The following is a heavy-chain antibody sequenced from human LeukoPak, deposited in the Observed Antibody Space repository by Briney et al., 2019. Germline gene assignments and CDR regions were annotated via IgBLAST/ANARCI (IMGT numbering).Heavy chain of an antibody. J-gene: IGHJ3*02. V-gene: IGHV1-8*03. D-gene: IGHD4-23*01. Sequence: ASVKVSSKASGYTFTSYDINWVRQATGQGLEWMGWMNPNSGNTGYAQKFQGRVTITRHTSISTAYMKLSSLRSEDTAVYYCARGLGVNGGKPPIWGQGTMVTVSS. CDR2: MNPNSGNT. CDR3: ARGLGVNGGKPPI. CDR1: GYTFTSYD.